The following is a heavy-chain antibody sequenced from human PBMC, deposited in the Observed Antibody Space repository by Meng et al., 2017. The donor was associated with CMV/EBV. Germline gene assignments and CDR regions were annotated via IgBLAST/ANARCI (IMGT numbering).Heavy chain of an antibody. CDR1: GFTFSSYS. Sequence: GESLKISCAASGFTFSSYSMNWVRQAPGKGLEWVSSISSSSYIYYADSVKGRFTISRDNAKNSLYLQMNSLRAEDTAVYYCASLVANDAFDIWGQGTMVTVSS. CDR3: ASLVANDAFDI. V-gene: IGHV3-21*01. J-gene: IGHJ3*02. CDR2: ISSSSYI.